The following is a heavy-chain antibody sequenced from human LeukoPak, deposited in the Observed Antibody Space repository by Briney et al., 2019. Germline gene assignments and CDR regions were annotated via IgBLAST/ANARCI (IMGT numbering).Heavy chain of an antibody. D-gene: IGHD6-13*01. V-gene: IGHV3-48*04. Sequence: GGSLRLSCAASGFTFSNAWMNWVRQAPGKGLEWVSYISSSGSTIYYADSVKGRFTISRDNAKNSLYLQMNSLRAEDMAVYYCARGAAAGDYWGQGTLVTVSS. CDR2: ISSSGSTI. J-gene: IGHJ4*02. CDR3: ARGAAAGDY. CDR1: GFTFSNAW.